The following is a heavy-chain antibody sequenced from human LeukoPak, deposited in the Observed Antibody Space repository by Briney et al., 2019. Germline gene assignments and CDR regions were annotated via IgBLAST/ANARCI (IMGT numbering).Heavy chain of an antibody. J-gene: IGHJ6*02. Sequence: ASVNVSCKASGYTFTSYYMHWVRQAPGQGLEWMGIINPSGGSTSYAQKFQGRVTMTRDTSTSTVYMELSSLRSEDTAVYYCARDPVRFGETKLYYYGMDVWGQGTTVTVSS. CDR3: ARDPVRFGETKLYYYGMDV. V-gene: IGHV1-46*01. CDR1: GYTFTSYY. D-gene: IGHD3-10*01. CDR2: INPSGGST.